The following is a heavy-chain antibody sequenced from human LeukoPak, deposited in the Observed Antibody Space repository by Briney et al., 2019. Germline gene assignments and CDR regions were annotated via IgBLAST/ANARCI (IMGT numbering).Heavy chain of an antibody. CDR1: GYSISSGYY. Sequence: PSETLSLTCTVSGYSISSGYYWGWIRQPPGKGLEWIGSIYRSGSTYYNPSLKSRVTISVDTSKNQFSLKLSSVTAADTAVYYCAREGPRLSQSRFDPWGQGTLVTVSS. CDR3: AREGPRLSQSRFDP. J-gene: IGHJ5*02. CDR2: IYRSGST. V-gene: IGHV4-38-2*02.